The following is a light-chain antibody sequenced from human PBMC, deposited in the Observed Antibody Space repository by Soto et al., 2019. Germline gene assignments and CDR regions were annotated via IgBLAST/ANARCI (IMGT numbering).Light chain of an antibody. J-gene: IGKJ1*01. V-gene: IGKV3-15*01. CDR2: GAS. CDR1: QSVSSN. Sequence: EIVMTQSPATLSVSPGDRVSLSCRASQSVSSNLAWYQQKPGQAPRLLIFGASTRATGIPARFSGSGSGTDFTLTISSLEPEDFAVYYCQQYDSSPKTFGQGTKVDI. CDR3: QQYDSSPKT.